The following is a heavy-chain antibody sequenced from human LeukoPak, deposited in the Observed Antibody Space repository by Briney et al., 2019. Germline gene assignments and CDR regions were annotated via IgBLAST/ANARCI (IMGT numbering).Heavy chain of an antibody. CDR3: ARDEARYSSGYYPNWFDP. J-gene: IGHJ5*02. D-gene: IGHD3-22*01. V-gene: IGHV1-18*01. CDR1: GYTFTSYG. CDR2: ISGYNGYT. Sequence: GASVKVSCKASGYTFTSYGISWGRQAPGQALEWMGWISGYNGYTHYANNHQGRVTMTTDTSTSTAYMELRSLRSDDTAVYYCARDEARYSSGYYPNWFDPWGQGTLVTVSS.